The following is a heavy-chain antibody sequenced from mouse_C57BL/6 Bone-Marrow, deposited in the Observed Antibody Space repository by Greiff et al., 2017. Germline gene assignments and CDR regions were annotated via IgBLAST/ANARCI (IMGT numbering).Heavy chain of an antibody. CDR3: TREGISYWYFDV. V-gene: IGHV5-9-1*02. CDR2: ISSGGDYI. Sequence: EVHLVESGAGLVKPGGSLKLSCAASGFTFSSYAMSWVRQTPEKRLEWVAYISSGGDYIYYADTVKGRFTISRDNARNTLYLQISSLKAEDTAMYYCTREGISYWYFDVWGTGTTVTVSS. CDR1: GFTFSSYA. J-gene: IGHJ1*03.